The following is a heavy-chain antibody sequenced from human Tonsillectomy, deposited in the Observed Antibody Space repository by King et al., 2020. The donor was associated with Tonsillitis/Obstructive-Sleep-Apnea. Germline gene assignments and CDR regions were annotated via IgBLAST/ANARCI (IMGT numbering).Heavy chain of an antibody. CDR3: ARDPTADCSSTSCYRGNYYYMDV. CDR1: GYTFTSYY. Sequence: HVQLVESGVEVKKPGASVKVSCKASGYTFTSYYMHWVRQAPGQGLEWMGIINPSGGSTNYAQKFQGRVTRTRDTSTSTVYMELSSLGYEDTAVYYCARDPTADCSSTSCYRGNYYYMDVWGKGTTVTVSS. D-gene: IGHD2-2*02. CDR2: INPSGGST. V-gene: IGHV1-46*01. J-gene: IGHJ6*03.